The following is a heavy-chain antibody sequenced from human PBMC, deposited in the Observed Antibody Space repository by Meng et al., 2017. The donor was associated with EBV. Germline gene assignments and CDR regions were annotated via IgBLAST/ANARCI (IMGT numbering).Heavy chain of an antibody. J-gene: IGHJ5*02. CDR2: IHYSGST. Sequence: QGKLQESGPCLVKPSETLSLTCTVSGDSISDYYWSWIRQPPGKGLEWIGYIHYSGSTYYNPSLKSRITISVDMSRNQFSLRLTSVTSADMAVYYCARVNSDCGGVMCYKGWFDPWGQGTLVTVSS. CDR3: ARVNSDCGGVMCYKGWFDP. CDR1: GDSISDYY. D-gene: IGHD2-21*01. V-gene: IGHV4-59*08.